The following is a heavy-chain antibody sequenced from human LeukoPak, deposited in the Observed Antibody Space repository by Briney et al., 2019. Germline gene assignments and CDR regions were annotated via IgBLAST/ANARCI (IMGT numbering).Heavy chain of an antibody. J-gene: IGHJ4*02. CDR1: GYSFTSYL. V-gene: IGHV5-51*01. CDR2: IYPGDSNA. D-gene: IGHD7-27*01. CDR3: ASEYWGNLHY. Sequence: GESLKISCKASGYSFTSYLIAWVRQMPGKGLEWMAIIYPGDSNARYSPSFQGQVTVSVDQSISTAYLEWSSLKASDTAMYYCASEYWGNLHYWGQGTLVTVSS.